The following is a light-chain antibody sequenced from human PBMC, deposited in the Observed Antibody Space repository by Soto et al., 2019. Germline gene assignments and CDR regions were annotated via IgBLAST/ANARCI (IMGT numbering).Light chain of an antibody. CDR2: EVS. CDR1: SSDVGGYNY. J-gene: IGLJ2*01. Sequence: QSVLTQPPSASGSPGQSVTISCTGTSSDVGGYNYVSWYQQHPGKAPKLMIYEVSKRPSGVPDRFSGSKSGNTASLTVSGLQAEDEADYYCSSYADNGVVFGGGTKLTVL. CDR3: SSYADNGVV. V-gene: IGLV2-8*01.